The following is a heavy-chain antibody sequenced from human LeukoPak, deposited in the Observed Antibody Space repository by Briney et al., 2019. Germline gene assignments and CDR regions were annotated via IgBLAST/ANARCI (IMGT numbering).Heavy chain of an antibody. CDR2: ISSSGSTI. CDR3: AREMGGYPFDY. CDR1: GFTFSSFE. Sequence: GGSLRLSCAASGFTFSSFEMNWVRQAPGEGLEWVSYISSSGSTIYYAESAKGRFTISRDNAKKSLNLQMNSLRAEDTAVYYCAREMGGYPFDYWGQGTLVTVSS. V-gene: IGHV3-48*03. J-gene: IGHJ4*02. D-gene: IGHD5-12*01.